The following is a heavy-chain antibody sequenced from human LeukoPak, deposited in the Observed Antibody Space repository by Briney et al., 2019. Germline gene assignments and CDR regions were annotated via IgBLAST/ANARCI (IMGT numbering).Heavy chain of an antibody. CDR2: IYTSGIT. V-gene: IGHV4-4*07. D-gene: IGHD3-10*02. CDR3: ATSYYYVWSSSKSYYFDY. J-gene: IGHJ4*02. CDR1: GGSISSYY. Sequence: PSETLSLTCTVSGGSISSYYWSWIRQPAGKGLEWIGRIYTSGITNYNPSLKSRVTISVDTSKNQFSLKLSSVTAADTAVYYCATSYYYVWSSSKSYYFDYWGQGTLVTVSS.